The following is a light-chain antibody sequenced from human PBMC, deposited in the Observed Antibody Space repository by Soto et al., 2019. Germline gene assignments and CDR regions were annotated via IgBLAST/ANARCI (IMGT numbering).Light chain of an antibody. CDR1: QSVSRR. J-gene: IGKJ2*02. CDR2: DAS. V-gene: IGKV1-5*01. Sequence: GASQSVSRRLAWFQQKPGKAPKLLIYDASSLESGVPSRFSGSGSGTEFTLTICGVQPDELTTSYGHTYTMYTLCAFGQGTKVDI. CDR3: HTYTMYTLCA.